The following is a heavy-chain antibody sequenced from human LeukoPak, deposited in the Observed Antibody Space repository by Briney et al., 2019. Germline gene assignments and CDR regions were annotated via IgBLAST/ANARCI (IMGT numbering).Heavy chain of an antibody. CDR2: IIPIFGTA. J-gene: IGHJ4*02. D-gene: IGHD3-16*02. CDR3: ARRGYDYVWGSYRAPDY. V-gene: IGHV1-69*01. CDR1: GGTFSSYA. Sequence: GSSVNVSCKASGGTFSSYAISWVRQAPGQGLEWMGGIIPIFGTANYAQKFQGRVTITADESTSTAYMELSSLRSEDTAVYYCARRGYDYVWGSYRAPDYWGQGTLVTVSS.